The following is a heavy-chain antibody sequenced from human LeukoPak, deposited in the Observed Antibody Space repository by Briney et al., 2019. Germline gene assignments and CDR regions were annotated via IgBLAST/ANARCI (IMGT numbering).Heavy chain of an antibody. Sequence: GGSLRLSCAASGFTFSSYEMNWVRQAPGKGLEWVSYISSSGSTIYYADSVKGRFTISRDNAKNSLYLQMNSLRAEDTAVYYCARVRIAVAGQGDYWGQGTLVTVSS. CDR3: ARVRIAVAGQGDY. V-gene: IGHV3-48*03. CDR2: ISSSGSTI. CDR1: GFTFSSYE. J-gene: IGHJ4*02. D-gene: IGHD6-19*01.